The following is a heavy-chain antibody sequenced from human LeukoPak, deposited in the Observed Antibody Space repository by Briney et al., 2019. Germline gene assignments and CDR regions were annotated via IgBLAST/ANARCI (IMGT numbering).Heavy chain of an antibody. V-gene: IGHV3-7*03. J-gene: IGHJ4*02. CDR1: GFPLSSYS. CDR2: IKPGGTTK. CDR3: ARSIPYGTTWYGRSDY. D-gene: IGHD6-13*01. Sequence: GGSLRLSCAASGFPLSSYSMTWVRQAPGKGLEWVANIKPGGTTKFYVDSVKGRFTISRDNALNSLYLQMNSLRAEDTAIYYCARSIPYGTTWYGRSDYWGQGTLVTVSS.